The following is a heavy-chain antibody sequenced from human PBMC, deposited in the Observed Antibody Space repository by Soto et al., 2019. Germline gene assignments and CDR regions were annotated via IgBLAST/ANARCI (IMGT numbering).Heavy chain of an antibody. CDR1: GGTFNSYA. CDR3: ASSRPWLVRDHYYSGMDV. Sequence: QVQLVQSGAEVNKPGSSVKVSCKASGGTFNSYASSWVRQAPGQGLEWMGGIIPLFGTTNYAQKFQGRVTITADESTTTAYMELSSLRSDDTAVYYCASSRPWLVRDHYYSGMDVWGQGTTVTVSS. CDR2: IIPLFGTT. J-gene: IGHJ6*02. V-gene: IGHV1-69*01. D-gene: IGHD6-19*01.